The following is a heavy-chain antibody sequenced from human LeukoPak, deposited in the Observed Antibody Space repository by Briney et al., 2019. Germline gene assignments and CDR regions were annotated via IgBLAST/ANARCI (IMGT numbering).Heavy chain of an antibody. CDR1: GGSISSYY. CDR2: INHSGST. CDR3: ARAGLNGDVDY. Sequence: SETLSLTCTVSGGSISSYYWSWIRQPPGKGLEWIGEINHSGSTNYNPSLKSRVTISVDTSKNQFSLKLSSVTAADTAVYYCARAGLNGDVDYWGQGTLVTVSS. J-gene: IGHJ4*02. D-gene: IGHD4-17*01. V-gene: IGHV4-34*01.